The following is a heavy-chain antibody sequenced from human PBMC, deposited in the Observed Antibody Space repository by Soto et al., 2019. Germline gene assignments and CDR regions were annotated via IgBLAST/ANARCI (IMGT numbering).Heavy chain of an antibody. Sequence: SETLSLTCTVSRVSMSDYFWSWIRQPPGKGLEWIGYIFHTGSTNYNPSLKSLVTISLDTSKKQFSLKVNSVTAADTAVYYCATQRLCTGGHCWNWFDPWGQGTLVTVS. V-gene: IGHV4-4*09. CDR2: IFHTGST. CDR3: ATQRLCTGGHCWNWFDP. CDR1: RVSMSDYF. J-gene: IGHJ5*02. D-gene: IGHD2-8*02.